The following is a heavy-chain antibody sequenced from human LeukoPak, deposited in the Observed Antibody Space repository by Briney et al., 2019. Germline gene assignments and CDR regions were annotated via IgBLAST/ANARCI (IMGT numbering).Heavy chain of an antibody. CDR1: GFTFKSFS. CDR2: ISSNSGIK. J-gene: IGHJ4*02. Sequence: GGSLRLSCGGSGFTFKSFSMHWVRQAPGKGLEWVSDISSNSGIKSYADSVKGRFTISRDNAKNSLYLQMNSLRAEDTAVYYCARILGSYSDYWGQGTLVTVSS. CDR3: ARILGSYSDY. V-gene: IGHV3-48*01. D-gene: IGHD3-16*01.